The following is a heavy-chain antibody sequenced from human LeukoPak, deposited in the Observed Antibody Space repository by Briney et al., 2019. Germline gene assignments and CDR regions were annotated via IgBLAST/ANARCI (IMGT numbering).Heavy chain of an antibody. D-gene: IGHD5-18*01. J-gene: IGHJ4*02. V-gene: IGHV4-34*01. Sequence: KPSETLSLTCAVYGGSFSGYYWSWIRQPPGKGLEWIGEINHSGSTNYNPSLKSRVTISVDTSKNQFSLKLSSVTAADTAIYYCARENSYGTRYFDYWGQGTPVTVSS. CDR1: GGSFSGYY. CDR3: ARENSYGTRYFDY. CDR2: INHSGST.